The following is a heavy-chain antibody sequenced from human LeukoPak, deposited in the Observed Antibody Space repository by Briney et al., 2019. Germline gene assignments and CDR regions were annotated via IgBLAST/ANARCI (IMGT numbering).Heavy chain of an antibody. Sequence: PSETLSLTCHVSGGPVNSGNFFWTWLRQPAGKGLEWIGRIYSRGTANYNRSLKGRVTISMDTSKNQVSLEVYSATAADTAVYFCASSRVSTPPYTFGMDVWGQGTTVIVSS. CDR3: ASSRVSTPPYTFGMDV. V-gene: IGHV4-61*02. D-gene: IGHD2-2*02. CDR2: IYSRGTA. CDR1: GGPVNSGNFF. J-gene: IGHJ6*02.